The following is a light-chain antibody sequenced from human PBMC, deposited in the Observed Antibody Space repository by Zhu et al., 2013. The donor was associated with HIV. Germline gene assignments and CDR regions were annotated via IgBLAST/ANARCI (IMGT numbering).Light chain of an antibody. J-gene: IGKJ4*01. Sequence: EIVLTQSPATLSLSPGERATLSCRASQSVSSYLAWYQQKPGQAPRLLIYDASNRATGIPARFSGSGSGTDFTLTISSLEPEDFAVYYCQQYGWSPLTFGGGTTMEIK. CDR1: QSVSSY. CDR2: DAS. V-gene: IGKV3-11*01. CDR3: QQYGWSPLT.